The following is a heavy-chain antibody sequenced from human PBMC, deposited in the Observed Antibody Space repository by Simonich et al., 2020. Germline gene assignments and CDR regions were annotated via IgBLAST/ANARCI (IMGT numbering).Heavy chain of an antibody. Sequence: EVQLVESGGGLVQPGGSLRLSCAASGFTFSNAWMSWVRQAPGKGLGWVGRIKSKTDGWTKDYAAPVKGRVTISRDDSKNTLYLQMNSLKTEDTAVYYCTTGWYGGNSGAFEIWGQGTMVTVSS. CDR1: GFTFSNAW. V-gene: IGHV3-15*01. J-gene: IGHJ3*02. CDR2: IKSKTDGWTK. CDR3: TTGWYGGNSGAFEI. D-gene: IGHD2-21*02.